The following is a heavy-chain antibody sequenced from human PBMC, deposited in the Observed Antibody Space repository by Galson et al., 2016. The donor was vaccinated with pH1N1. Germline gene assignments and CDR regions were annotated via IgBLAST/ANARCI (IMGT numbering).Heavy chain of an antibody. Sequence: SLRLSCAASGFSFRTSSIHWVRQAPGKGLEWVASISSSGSYTYYGDSVKGRFTISRDNAKNSLYLQMNSLRAEDTAVYYCVRAVGSSDSYWGQGTLVTVSS. V-gene: IGHV3-21*01. D-gene: IGHD2-2*01. J-gene: IGHJ4*02. CDR2: ISSSGSYT. CDR1: GFSFRTSS. CDR3: VRAVGSSDSY.